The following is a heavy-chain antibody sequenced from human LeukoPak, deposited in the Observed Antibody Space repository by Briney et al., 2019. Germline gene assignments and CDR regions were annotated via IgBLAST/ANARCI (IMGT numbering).Heavy chain of an antibody. CDR2: IYRSGST. J-gene: IGHJ4*02. CDR1: GGSISSYY. Sequence: PSETLSLTCTVSGGSISSYYWSWIRQPPGKGLEWIGNIYRSGSTYYNPSLKSRVTISVDTSKNQFSLNLSSVTAADTAVYYCARGVDYWGQGTLVTVSS. V-gene: IGHV4-59*08. CDR3: ARGVDY.